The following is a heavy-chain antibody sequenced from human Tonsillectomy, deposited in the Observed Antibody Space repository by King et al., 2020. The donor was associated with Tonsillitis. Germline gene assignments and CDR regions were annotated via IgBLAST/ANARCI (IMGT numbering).Heavy chain of an antibody. D-gene: IGHD2-15*01. CDR2: ISYDGSNK. Sequence: VQLVESGGGVVQPGRSLRLSCAASGFTFSSYGMHWVRQAPGKGLEWVAVISYDGSNKYYADSVKGRFTISRDNSKNTLYLQMNSLRAEDTAVYYCAKEATRSRRRSKDRSGYYYGVDVGGQGPTVTVS. CDR3: AKEATRSRRRSKDRSGYYYGVDV. CDR1: GFTFSSYG. V-gene: IGHV3-30*18. J-gene: IGHJ6*02.